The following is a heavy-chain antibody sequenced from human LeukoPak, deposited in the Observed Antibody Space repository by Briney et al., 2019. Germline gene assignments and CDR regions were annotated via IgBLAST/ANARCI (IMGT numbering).Heavy chain of an antibody. J-gene: IGHJ5*02. Sequence: ASVNVSCKASGYTFISYGISWVRQAPGQGLEWMGWISAYNGNTNYAQKLQGRVTMTTDTSTSTAYMELRSLRSDDTAVYYCARDPQVYGDFDNWFDPWGQGNLVTVSS. CDR2: ISAYNGNT. D-gene: IGHD4-17*01. V-gene: IGHV1-18*01. CDR1: GYTFISYG. CDR3: ARDPQVYGDFDNWFDP.